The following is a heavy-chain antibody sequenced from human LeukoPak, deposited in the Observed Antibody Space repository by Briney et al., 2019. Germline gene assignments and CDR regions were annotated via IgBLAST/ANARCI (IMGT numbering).Heavy chain of an antibody. J-gene: IGHJ4*02. D-gene: IGHD3-10*01. V-gene: IGHV4-59*01. CDR2: IYYSGST. Sequence: KTSETLSLTCTVSGGSISSYYWSWIRQPPGKGLEWIGYIYYSGSTNYNPSLKSRVTISVDTSKNQFSLKLSSVTAADTAVYYCARAGRSGSYDYWGRGTLVTVSS. CDR3: ARAGRSGSYDY. CDR1: GGSISSYY.